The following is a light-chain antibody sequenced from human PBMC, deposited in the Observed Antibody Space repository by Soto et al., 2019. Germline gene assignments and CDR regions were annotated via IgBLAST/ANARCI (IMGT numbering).Light chain of an antibody. CDR2: GAS. CDR1: QSVKSNY. CDR3: QKHDNLPRT. J-gene: IGKJ1*01. V-gene: IGKV3-20*01. Sequence: EIVLTQSPGTLSLSPGERATLSCRASQSVKSNYLAWYQQKPGQGPRLLMYGASSRATGIPDRFSALGSGTDLTLTISRLEPEDFAVYYCQKHDNLPRTFGQVTKVAIK.